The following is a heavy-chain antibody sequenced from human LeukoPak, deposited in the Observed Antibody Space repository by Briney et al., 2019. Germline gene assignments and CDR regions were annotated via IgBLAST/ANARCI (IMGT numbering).Heavy chain of an antibody. J-gene: IGHJ4*02. CDR3: AVSDYFDY. V-gene: IGHV3-48*01. D-gene: IGHD5/OR15-5a*01. Sequence: GGSLRLSCTRSGFTFSTYSMNWVRQAPGKGLEWVSYISSTSSTIYDADSVKGRFTISRDNAKNSLYLQMNSLRAEDTAVYYCAVSDYFDYWGQGTLVTVSS. CDR1: GFTFSTYS. CDR2: ISSTSSTI.